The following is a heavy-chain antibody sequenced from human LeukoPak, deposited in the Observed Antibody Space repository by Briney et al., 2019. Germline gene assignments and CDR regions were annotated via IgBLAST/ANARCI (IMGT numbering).Heavy chain of an antibody. Sequence: GGSLRLSCAASGFTFSSYWMSWVRQAPGKGLEWVANIKQDGSEKYYVDSVKGRFTISRDNAKNSLYMQMNSLRAEDTAVYYCARGRVVVVPAAIYYWGQGTLVTVSS. CDR3: ARGRVVVVPAAIYY. D-gene: IGHD2-2*01. J-gene: IGHJ4*02. CDR1: GFTFSSYW. CDR2: IKQDGSEK. V-gene: IGHV3-7*03.